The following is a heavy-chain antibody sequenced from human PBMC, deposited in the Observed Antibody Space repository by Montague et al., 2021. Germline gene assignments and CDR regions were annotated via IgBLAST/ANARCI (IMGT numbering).Heavy chain of an antibody. CDR3: AVGSESAWELLHH. CDR2: IYHGTT. CDR1: GDSISSKYF. D-gene: IGHD1-26*01. V-gene: IGHV4-4*01. J-gene: IGHJ5*02. Sequence: ETLSLTCTVSGDSISSKYFWSWVRQPLGKGLEWIGEIYHGTTSYSPSLKGRLTVSMDTSKNQFSLKLSSVTAADTAIYCCAVGSESAWELLHHWGQGILVTVSS.